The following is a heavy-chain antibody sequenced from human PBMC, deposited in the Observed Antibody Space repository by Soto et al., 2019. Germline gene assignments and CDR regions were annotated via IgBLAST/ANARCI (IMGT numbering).Heavy chain of an antibody. Sequence: SETLSLTCTVSGGSISSSSYYWGWIRQPPGKGLEWIGSIYYSGSTYYNPSLKSRVTISVDTSKNQFSLKLSSVTAADTAVYYCARQGKGSPVWGSNGGYFDYWGQGTLVTVSS. CDR3: ARQGKGSPVWGSNGGYFDY. J-gene: IGHJ4*02. CDR1: GGSISSSSYY. CDR2: IYYSGST. D-gene: IGHD3-16*01. V-gene: IGHV4-39*01.